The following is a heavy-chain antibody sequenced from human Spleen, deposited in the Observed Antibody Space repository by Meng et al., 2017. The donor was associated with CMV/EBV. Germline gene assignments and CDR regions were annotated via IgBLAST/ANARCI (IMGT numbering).Heavy chain of an antibody. CDR1: RFPLRRFT. CDR3: ARDKLTFGYETMAASYFDL. CDR2: VSSDSDYT. J-gene: IGHJ4*02. V-gene: IGHV3-21*01. Sequence: SCAASRFPLRRFTINWVRQGPGKGLEWVSSVSSDSDYTRYADSVKGRFTMSRDGAENSLHLQMNSLRVDDTAMYYCARDKLTFGYETMAASYFDLWGQGTLVTVSS. D-gene: IGHD5-12*01.